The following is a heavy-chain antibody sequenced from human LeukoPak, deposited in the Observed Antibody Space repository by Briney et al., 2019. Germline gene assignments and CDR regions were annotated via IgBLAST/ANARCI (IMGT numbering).Heavy chain of an antibody. J-gene: IGHJ4*02. CDR2: ISGSGGST. V-gene: IGHV3-23*01. D-gene: IGHD2-15*01. CDR1: GFTFSSYA. CDR3: AKDSPDIVVVVAATHLFDY. Sequence: GGSLRLSCAASGFTFSSYAMSWVRQAPGKGLEWVSAISGSGGSTYYADSVKGRFTISRDNSKNTLYLQMNSLRAEDTAVYGAKDSPDIVVVVAATHLFDYWGQGTLVTVSS.